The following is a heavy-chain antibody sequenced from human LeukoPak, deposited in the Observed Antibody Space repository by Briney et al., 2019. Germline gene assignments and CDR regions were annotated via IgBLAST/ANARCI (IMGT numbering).Heavy chain of an antibody. Sequence: PGGSLRLSCAASGFTFSSYWMHWVRQAPGKGLVWVSRINSDGSSTSYADSVKGRFTISRDNAKNTLYLQMNSLRAEDTAVYYCASANYYGSGRAAFDIWGQGTMVTVSS. CDR1: GFTFSSYW. V-gene: IGHV3-74*01. D-gene: IGHD3-10*01. CDR3: ASANYYGSGRAAFDI. CDR2: INSDGSST. J-gene: IGHJ3*02.